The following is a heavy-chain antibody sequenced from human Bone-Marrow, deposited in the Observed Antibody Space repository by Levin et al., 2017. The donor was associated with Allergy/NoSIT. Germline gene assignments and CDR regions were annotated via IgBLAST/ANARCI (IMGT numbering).Heavy chain of an antibody. CDR1: GGTFTDYA. CDR2: ITPMFGTT. J-gene: IGHJ1*01. V-gene: IGHV1-69*06. D-gene: IGHD4-11*01. CDR3: ARADYSRRYFQD. Sequence: KISCTASGGTFTDYAFSWVRQAPGQGLEWMGGITPMFGTTNYAQKFQGRVTITADKSTTTAYMELSRLRPDDTAVYYCARADYSRRYFQDWGQGTLVTVSS.